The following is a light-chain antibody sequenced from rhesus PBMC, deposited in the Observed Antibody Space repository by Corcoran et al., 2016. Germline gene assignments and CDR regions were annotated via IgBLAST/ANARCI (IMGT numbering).Light chain of an antibody. CDR1: SSDIGSNNR. J-gene: IGLJ1*01. CDR3: SSYGRNSNYI. Sequence: QAAPTQSPPVSESPGQSVTNSCTGTSSDIGSNNRVSWYQQYPGKAPRLMIYAVRNRPSGVSDRFSVSKSGNTASLTISGLQAEDEADYYSSSYGRNSNYIFGSGTRLTVL. V-gene: IGLV2-13*03. CDR2: AVR.